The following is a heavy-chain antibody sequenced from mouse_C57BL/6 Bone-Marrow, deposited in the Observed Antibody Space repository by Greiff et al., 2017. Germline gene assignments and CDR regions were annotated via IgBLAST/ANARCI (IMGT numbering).Heavy chain of an antibody. CDR3: ARKGRFWYFDV. CDR1: GYTFTSYW. J-gene: IGHJ1*03. Sequence: QVQLKQSGAELAKPGASVKLSCKASGYTFTSYWMHWVKQRPGQGLEWIGYINPSSGYTKYNQKFKDKATLTADKSSSTAYLQLSSLTYYDSAVYYCARKGRFWYFDVWGTGTTVTVSS. V-gene: IGHV1-7*01. CDR2: INPSSGYT.